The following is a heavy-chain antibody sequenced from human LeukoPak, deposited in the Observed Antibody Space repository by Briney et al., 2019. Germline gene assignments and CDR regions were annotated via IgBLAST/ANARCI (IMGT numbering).Heavy chain of an antibody. D-gene: IGHD4-17*01. V-gene: IGHV1-69*01. Sequence: GSSVKVSCKASGGTFSSYAISWVRQAPGQGLEWMGGIIPIFGTANYAQKFQGRVTITADESTSTAYMELSSLRSEDTAVYYCARAPPKTHDYGDYDDHWGQGTLVTVSS. CDR2: IIPIFGTA. CDR3: ARAPPKTHDYGDYDDH. CDR1: GGTFSSYA. J-gene: IGHJ4*02.